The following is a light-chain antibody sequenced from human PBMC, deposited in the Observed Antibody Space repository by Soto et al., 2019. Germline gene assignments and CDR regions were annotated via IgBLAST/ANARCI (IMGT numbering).Light chain of an antibody. CDR3: QQYNDWPALT. J-gene: IGKJ4*01. Sequence: MVVTQSPATLSVSPGERAALSFRASQTVSSNLAWYQQKPGQAPRLLIYGASTRATGIPARFSGSRSGTEFILTISSLQSEDFAVYYCQQYNDWPALTFGGGTKVDI. CDR1: QTVSSN. V-gene: IGKV3-15*01. CDR2: GAS.